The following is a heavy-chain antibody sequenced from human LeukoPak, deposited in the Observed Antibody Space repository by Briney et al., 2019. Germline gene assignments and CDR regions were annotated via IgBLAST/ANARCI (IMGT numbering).Heavy chain of an antibody. J-gene: IGHJ4*02. D-gene: IGHD2-15*01. CDR1: GFTYSSYW. CDR2: INSDGSST. V-gene: IGHV3-74*01. CDR3: AREPRGGRALFDY. Sequence: GGSLRLSCAASGFTYSSYWMHWVRQGPGKRLVWVSRINSDGSSTSYTDSVKGRFTISRDNVKNTLYLQMNSLRAEDTAVYYCAREPRGGRALFDYWGQGTLVTVSS.